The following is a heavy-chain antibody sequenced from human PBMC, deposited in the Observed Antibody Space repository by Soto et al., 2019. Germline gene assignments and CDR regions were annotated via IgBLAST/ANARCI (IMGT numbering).Heavy chain of an antibody. Sequence: SGGSLRLSCAASGLTFSSYAMSWVRQAPGKGLEWVSGISGSGISTYYADSVKGRFTISRDNSKNTLYLQMNSLRAEDTAVYYCAKTFLSVAENAFDIWGQGTMVTVSS. J-gene: IGHJ3*02. CDR2: ISGSGIST. D-gene: IGHD3-3*02. V-gene: IGHV3-23*01. CDR3: AKTFLSVAENAFDI. CDR1: GLTFSSYA.